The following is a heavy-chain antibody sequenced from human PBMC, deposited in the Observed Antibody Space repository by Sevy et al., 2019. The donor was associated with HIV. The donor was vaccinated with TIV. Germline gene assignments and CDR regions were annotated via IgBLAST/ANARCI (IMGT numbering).Heavy chain of an antibody. J-gene: IGHJ5*02. CDR3: AICSDISSWYLVRRTNNWFAP. CDR2: ISAYNGNT. CDR1: GYTFTSYG. V-gene: IGHV1-18*01. D-gene: IGHD6-13*01. Sequence: ASVKVSCKASGYTFTSYGISWVRQAPGQGLEWMGWISAYNGNTNYAQKLQGRVTMTTDTSTSTAYMELRSLRSDDTAVYYWAICSDISSWYLVRRTNNWFAPWGQGTLVTVSS.